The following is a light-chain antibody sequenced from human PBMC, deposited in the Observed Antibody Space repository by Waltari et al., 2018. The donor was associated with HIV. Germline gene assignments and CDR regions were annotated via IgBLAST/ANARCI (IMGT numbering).Light chain of an antibody. Sequence: QSALTQPASVSGSPGQSITISCPGTSSDVGGYNYVSWHQQHPSKAPKLMINDVSNRPSGGSKRFSGSKYGNTASLSISGLQAEDEADYYCSSYTSSSTLYVFGTGTKVTVL. CDR1: SSDVGGYNY. CDR2: DVS. CDR3: SSYTSSSTLYV. J-gene: IGLJ1*01. V-gene: IGLV2-14*03.